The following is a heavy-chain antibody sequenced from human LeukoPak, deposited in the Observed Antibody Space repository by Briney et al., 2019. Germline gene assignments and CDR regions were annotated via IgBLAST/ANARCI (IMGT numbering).Heavy chain of an antibody. CDR3: ARRTYSSGFDYIDY. CDR2: IAYSGST. J-gene: IGHJ4*02. V-gene: IGHV4-39*01. CDR1: GGSVGSSTYY. Sequence: SETLSLTCTVSGGSVGSSTYYWGWIRQPPGKGLEWIASIAYSGSTYNPSLKSRVTISVDTSKSQFSLKLSSVIAADTAVYYCARRTYSSGFDYIDYWGQGTLVTVSS. D-gene: IGHD6-19*01.